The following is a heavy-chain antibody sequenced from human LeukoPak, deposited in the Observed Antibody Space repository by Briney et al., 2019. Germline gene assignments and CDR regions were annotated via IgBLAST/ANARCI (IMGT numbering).Heavy chain of an antibody. V-gene: IGHV3-23*01. CDR3: AKAGGPYSSSWSSYYFDY. CDR1: GFTFSSYA. CDR2: ISGSGGST. D-gene: IGHD6-13*01. J-gene: IGHJ4*02. Sequence: GGSLRLSCAASGFTFSSYAMSWVRQAPGKGLEWVSAISGSGGSTYYADSVKGRFTISRDNSKNTLYLQMNSLRAEDTAVYYCAKAGGPYSSSWSSYYFDYWGQGTLVTVSS.